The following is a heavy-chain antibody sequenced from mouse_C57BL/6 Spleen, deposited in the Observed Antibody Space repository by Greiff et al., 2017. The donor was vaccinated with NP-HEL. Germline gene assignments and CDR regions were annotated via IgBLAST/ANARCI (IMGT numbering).Heavy chain of an antibody. Sequence: QVQLQQPGAELVKPGASVKLSCKASGYTFTSYWMHWVKQRPGQGLEWIGMIHPNSGSTNYNEKFKGKATLTVDKSSSTAYMQLSSLTSEDSAVYYCAISDYYGSGAYAMDYWGQGTSVTVSS. CDR2: IHPNSGST. D-gene: IGHD1-1*01. CDR1: GYTFTSYW. J-gene: IGHJ4*01. CDR3: AISDYYGSGAYAMDY. V-gene: IGHV1-64*01.